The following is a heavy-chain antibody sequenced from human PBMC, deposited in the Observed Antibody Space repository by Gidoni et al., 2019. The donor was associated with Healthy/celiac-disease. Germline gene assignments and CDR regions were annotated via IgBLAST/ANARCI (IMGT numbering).Heavy chain of an antibody. CDR1: GGSISSSSYY. CDR3: ARLYDSSGFDY. CDR2: IYYSGST. J-gene: IGHJ4*02. V-gene: IGHV4-39*01. D-gene: IGHD3-22*01. Sequence: QLQLQESGPGLVKPSETLSLTCTVSGGSISSSSYYWGGIRQPPGKGLEWIGSIYYSGSTYYNPSLKSRVTISVDTSKNQFSLKLSSVTAADTAVYYCARLYDSSGFDYWGQGTLVTVSS.